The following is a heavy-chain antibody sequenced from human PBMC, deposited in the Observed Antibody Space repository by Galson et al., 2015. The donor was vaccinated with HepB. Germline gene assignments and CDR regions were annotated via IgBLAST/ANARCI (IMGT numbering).Heavy chain of an antibody. CDR3: ARVLGDYHFDY. CDR1: GGSVSSGSYY. CDR2: IYYSEST. J-gene: IGHJ4*02. V-gene: IGHV4-61*01. Sequence: ETLSLTCTVSGGSVSSGSYYWSWIRQPPGKGLEWIGYIYYSESTKYNPSLKSRVTISVDTSKNQVSLKLTSVTAADTAVYYCARVLGDYHFDYWGQGTLVTVSS. D-gene: IGHD4-17*01.